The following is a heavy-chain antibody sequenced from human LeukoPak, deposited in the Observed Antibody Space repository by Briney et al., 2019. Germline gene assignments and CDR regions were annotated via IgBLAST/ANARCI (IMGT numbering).Heavy chain of an antibody. V-gene: IGHV4-4*02. J-gene: IGHJ4*02. CDR3: ARLGIAVAGTWDY. Sequence: SETLSLTCAVSGGSISSSNWWSWVRQPPGKGLEWIGEIYHSGSTNYNPSLKSRVTISVDKSKNQFSLKLSSVTAADTAVYYCARLGIAVAGTWDYWGQGTLVTVSS. CDR2: IYHSGST. CDR1: GGSISSSNW. D-gene: IGHD6-19*01.